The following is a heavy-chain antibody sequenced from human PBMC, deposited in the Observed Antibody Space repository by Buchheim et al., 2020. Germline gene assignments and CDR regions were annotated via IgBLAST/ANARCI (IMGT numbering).Heavy chain of an antibody. CDR1: GFTFGSFG. D-gene: IGHD5-18*01. V-gene: IGHV3-30*18. CDR3: AKKGGYRSASTYYNYYMDV. Sequence: QVQLVESGGGVVQPGRSLRLSCAASGFTFGSFGIHWVRQAPGKGLEWVAQISYDGSETYYGDTVKGRFTISRDNSKNTLYRQMNSLRAEDTAVYYCAKKGGYRSASTYYNYYMDVWGKGTT. CDR2: ISYDGSET. J-gene: IGHJ6*03.